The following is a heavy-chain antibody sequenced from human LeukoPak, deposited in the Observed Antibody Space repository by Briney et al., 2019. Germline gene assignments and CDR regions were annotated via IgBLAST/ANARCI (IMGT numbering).Heavy chain of an antibody. CDR1: GYTFTSYG. D-gene: IGHD3-9*01. J-gene: IGHJ4*02. Sequence: SVKVSCKASGYTFTSYGISWVRQAPGQGLEWMGGIIPIFGTANYAQKFQGRVTITADESTSTAYMELSSLRSEDTAVYYCARSKALRLDDIYYWGQGTLVTVSS. CDR3: ARSKALRLDDIYY. CDR2: IIPIFGTA. V-gene: IGHV1-69*13.